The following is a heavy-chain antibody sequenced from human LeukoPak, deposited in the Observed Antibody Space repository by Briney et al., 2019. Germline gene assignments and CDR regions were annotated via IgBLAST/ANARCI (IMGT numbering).Heavy chain of an antibody. CDR1: GGSISSYY. J-gene: IGHJ5*02. V-gene: IGHV4-59*01. Sequence: SETLSLTCTVSGGSISSYYWSWIRQPPGKGLEWIGYIYYSGSTNYNPSLKSRVTISVDTSKNQFSLKLSSVTAADTAVYYCARDKGSGWYWFDPWGQVTLVTVSS. CDR2: IYYSGST. CDR3: ARDKGSGWYWFDP. D-gene: IGHD6-19*01.